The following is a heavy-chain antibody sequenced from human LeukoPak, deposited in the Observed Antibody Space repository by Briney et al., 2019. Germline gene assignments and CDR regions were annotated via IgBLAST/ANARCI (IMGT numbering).Heavy chain of an antibody. D-gene: IGHD5-12*01. CDR1: GGSSSSSSYY. CDR2: IYSSGST. CDR3: AAYSTRGGGSRLMSGYGNF. J-gene: IGHJ4*02. Sequence: PSETPSLTCTISGGSSSSSSYYWGWIRQPPGKGLEWIGTIYSSGSTYYNPSLKSRLTISLDTSKNQFSLKLSSVTAADTAVYYCAAYSTRGGGSRLMSGYGNFWGQGTLVTVSS. V-gene: IGHV4-39*07.